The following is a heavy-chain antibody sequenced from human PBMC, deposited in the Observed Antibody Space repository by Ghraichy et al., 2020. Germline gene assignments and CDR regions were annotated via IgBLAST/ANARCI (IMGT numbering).Heavy chain of an antibody. D-gene: IGHD1-1*01. CDR1: GFTFSSYT. CDR2: ISLSGSTI. J-gene: IGHJ3*02. Sequence: GGSLRLSCAASGFTFSSYTMNWVRQAPGKGLEWVSYISLSGSTIYYADSVKGRFTISRDNAKNPLFLQMSSLRDEDSAVYYCARRTLEGNAFDIWGQGTMVTVSS. V-gene: IGHV3-48*02. CDR3: ARRTLEGNAFDI.